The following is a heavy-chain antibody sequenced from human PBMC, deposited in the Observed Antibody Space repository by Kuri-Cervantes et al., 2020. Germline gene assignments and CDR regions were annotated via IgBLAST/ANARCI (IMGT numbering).Heavy chain of an antibody. CDR1: SYSISSGSY. D-gene: IGHD2/OR15-2a*01. Sequence: SETLSLTCTVSSYSISSGSYWAWIRQSPGKGLQWIGSLYHSGSTYHTPSLKSRVTISIDTSKNQFSLKLSSVTAADTAVYYCARGRGVEATFYKYYAMDVWGQGTTVTVSS. J-gene: IGHJ6*02. V-gene: IGHV4-38-2*02. CDR3: ARGRGVEATFYKYYAMDV. CDR2: LYHSGST.